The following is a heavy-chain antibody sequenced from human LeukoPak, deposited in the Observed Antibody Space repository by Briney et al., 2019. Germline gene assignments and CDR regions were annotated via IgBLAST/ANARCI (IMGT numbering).Heavy chain of an antibody. Sequence: SETLSLTCAVYGGSFSGYYWSWIRQPPGKGLEWIGEINHSGSTNYNPSLKSRVTISVDTSKNQFSLKLSSVTAADTAVYYCARVQAIDALFDYWGQGTLVTVSS. CDR3: ARVQAIDALFDY. V-gene: IGHV4-34*01. CDR1: GGSFSGYY. J-gene: IGHJ4*02. CDR2: INHSGST.